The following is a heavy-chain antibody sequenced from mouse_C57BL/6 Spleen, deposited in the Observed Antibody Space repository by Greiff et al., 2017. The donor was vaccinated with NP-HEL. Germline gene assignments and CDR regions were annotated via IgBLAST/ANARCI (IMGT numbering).Heavy chain of an antibody. CDR1: GYTFTSYW. V-gene: IGHV1-52*01. J-gene: IGHJ2*01. CDR3: ARVPYGSSYCYFDY. D-gene: IGHD1-1*01. CDR2: IDPSDSET. Sequence: VQLQQPGAELVRPGSSVKLSCKASGYTFTSYWMHWVKQRPIQGLEWIGNIDPSDSETHYNQKFKDKATLTVDKSSSTAYMQLSSLTSEDSAVYYCARVPYGSSYCYFDYWGQGTTLTVSS.